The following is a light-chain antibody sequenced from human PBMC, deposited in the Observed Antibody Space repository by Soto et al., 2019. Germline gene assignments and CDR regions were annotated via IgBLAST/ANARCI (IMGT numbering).Light chain of an antibody. Sequence: DSQMTQSPSSLSASXXDGGTITCGESQTISNYLNWYQQKSGRAPEXXVYAASNLQSGVPSRFSGSGSGTDFTLTISSLQPEDFATYYCQQTYSTPITFGQGTRLEIK. J-gene: IGKJ5*01. CDR1: QTISNY. CDR2: AAS. CDR3: QQTYSTPIT. V-gene: IGKV1-39*01.